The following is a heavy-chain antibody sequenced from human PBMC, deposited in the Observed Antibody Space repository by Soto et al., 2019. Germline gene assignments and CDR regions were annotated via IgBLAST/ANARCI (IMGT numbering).Heavy chain of an antibody. CDR1: GFAFNTFS. V-gene: IGHV3-21*02. J-gene: IGHJ6*03. D-gene: IGHD3-9*01. Sequence: EVQLVESGGGLVKPGGSLRLSCTASGFAFNTFSMNWVRQAPGKGLEWVSSINEDSTYIYYADSLRGRITISRDNAKDSLFLQMNSLRPDDKAVYYCVRDLGRYFRSVYMDLWGDGATVTVSS. CDR3: VRDLGRYFRSVYMDL. CDR2: INEDSTYI.